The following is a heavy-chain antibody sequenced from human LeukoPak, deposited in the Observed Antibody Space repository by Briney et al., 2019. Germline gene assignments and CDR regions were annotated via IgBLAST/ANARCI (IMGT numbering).Heavy chain of an antibody. Sequence: ASVKVSYKASGYTFNKYGVSWVRQAPVQGLGWMGWISGYNGNTDYAQKFQDRVTMTTDTSTSTVYLELRSLRSDDTAVYYCARSVHVKSYCNTISCSGEGMDVWGQGTTVIVSS. J-gene: IGHJ6*02. CDR1: GYTFNKYG. V-gene: IGHV1-18*01. CDR2: ISGYNGNT. CDR3: ARSVHVKSYCNTISCSGEGMDV. D-gene: IGHD2-2*01.